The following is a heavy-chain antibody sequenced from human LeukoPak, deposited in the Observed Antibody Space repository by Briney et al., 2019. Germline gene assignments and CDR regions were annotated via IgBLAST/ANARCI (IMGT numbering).Heavy chain of an antibody. V-gene: IGHV4-31*03. D-gene: IGHD5-24*01. Sequence: PSQTLSLTCTVSGGSISSGAYYWSRLRPHPGKGLEWIGYFYYSGSTYYNPSLKSRVTISVDTSKNQFSLDLSSVTAADTAVYYCARDLGDGYLANDYWGQGTLVTVSS. CDR1: GGSISSGAYY. J-gene: IGHJ4*02. CDR3: ARDLGDGYLANDY. CDR2: FYYSGST.